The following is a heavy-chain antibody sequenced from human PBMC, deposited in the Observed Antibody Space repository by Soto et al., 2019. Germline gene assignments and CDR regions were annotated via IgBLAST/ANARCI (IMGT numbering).Heavy chain of an antibody. CDR3: AIGSWLPHAFDI. CDR1: GYTFTSYG. CDR2: ISAYNGNT. Sequence: ASVKVSCKASGYTFTSYGISWVRQAPGQGLEWMGWISAYNGNTNYAQKLQGRVTMTTDTSTSTAYMELRSLRSDDTAVYYSAIGSWLPHAFDIWGQGTMVTVSS. D-gene: IGHD5-12*01. V-gene: IGHV1-18*01. J-gene: IGHJ3*02.